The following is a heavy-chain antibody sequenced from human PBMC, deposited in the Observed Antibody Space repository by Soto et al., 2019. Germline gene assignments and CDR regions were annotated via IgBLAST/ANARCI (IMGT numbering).Heavy chain of an antibody. CDR3: AKEGRYSSSRGYFDY. Sequence: EVQLLESGGGLVQPGGSLRLSCAASGLTFSSYGMSWVRQAPGKGLEWVSGISGCGGSTYYADSVKGRFTISRDNPKNTLYLQMNSLRAEDTAVYYCAKEGRYSSSRGYFDYWGQGTLVTVSS. V-gene: IGHV3-23*01. J-gene: IGHJ4*02. CDR1: GLTFSSYG. CDR2: ISGCGGST. D-gene: IGHD6-13*01.